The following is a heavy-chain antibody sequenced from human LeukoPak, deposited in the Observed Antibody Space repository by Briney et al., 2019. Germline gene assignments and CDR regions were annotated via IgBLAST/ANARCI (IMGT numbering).Heavy chain of an antibody. D-gene: IGHD5-18*01. J-gene: IGHJ4*02. CDR1: GYTFTGYY. CDR2: INPNSGGT. V-gene: IGHV1-2*02. Sequence: ASVKVSCKASGYTFTGYYIHWVRQAPGQGLEWMGWINPNSGGTNYAQKFQGRVTITTDESTSTAYMELSSLRSEDTAVYYCARAATAMVHPYDYWGQGTLVTVSS. CDR3: ARAATAMVHPYDY.